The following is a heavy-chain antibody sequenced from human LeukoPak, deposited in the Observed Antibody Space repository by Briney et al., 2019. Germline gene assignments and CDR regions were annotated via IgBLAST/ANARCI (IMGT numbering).Heavy chain of an antibody. CDR1: GGSFSGYY. V-gene: IGHV4-34*01. D-gene: IGHD6-13*01. J-gene: IGHJ6*03. CDR2: INHSGST. CDR3: ARRQQLGIFYYYYYYMDV. Sequence: SETLSLTCAVYGGSFSGYYWSWIRQPPGKGLEWIGEINHSGSTNYSPSLKSRVTISVDTSKNQFSLKLSSVTAADTAVYYCARRQQLGIFYYYYYYMDVWGKGTTVTVSS.